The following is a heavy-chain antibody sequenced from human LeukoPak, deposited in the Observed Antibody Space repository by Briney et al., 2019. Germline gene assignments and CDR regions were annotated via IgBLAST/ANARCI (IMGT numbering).Heavy chain of an antibody. Sequence: ASMKVSCKASGYTFTSYYMHWVRQAPGQGLEWMGIINPSGGSTSYAQKFQGRVTMTRDTSTSTVYMELSSLRSEDTAVYYCARDVGSGEPPYWGQGTLVTVSS. CDR2: INPSGGST. CDR1: GYTFTSYY. V-gene: IGHV1-46*01. D-gene: IGHD1-26*01. CDR3: ARDVGSGEPPY. J-gene: IGHJ4*02.